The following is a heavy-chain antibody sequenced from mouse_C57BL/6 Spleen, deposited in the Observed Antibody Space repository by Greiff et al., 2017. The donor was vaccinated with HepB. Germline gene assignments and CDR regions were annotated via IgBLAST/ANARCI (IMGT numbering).Heavy chain of an antibody. CDR3: ARDDGYPYWYFDV. CDR1: GYSITSGYD. V-gene: IGHV3-1*01. D-gene: IGHD2-3*01. J-gene: IGHJ1*03. Sequence: VQLQQSGPGMVKPSQSLSLTCTVTGYSITSGYDWHWIRHFPGNKLEWMGYISYSGSTNYNPSLKSRISITHDTSKNHFFLKLNSVTTEDTATYYCARDDGYPYWYFDVWGTGTTVTVSS. CDR2: ISYSGST.